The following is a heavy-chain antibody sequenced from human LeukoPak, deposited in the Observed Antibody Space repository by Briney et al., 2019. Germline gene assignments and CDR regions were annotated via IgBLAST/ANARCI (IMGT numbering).Heavy chain of an antibody. CDR2: IYYSGST. CDR1: GGSVSSGSYY. CDR3: ARGSDYSGYSCYGNWFDP. Sequence: PSETVSLTCTVSGGSVSSGSYYGSWIRQPPGKGLEWVGYIYYSGSTNDNPSLKSRVTISVDTSNNQFYLKLSSVTAADTAVYYCARGSDYSGYSCYGNWFDPWGQGTLVTVSS. D-gene: IGHD5-12*01. J-gene: IGHJ5*02. V-gene: IGHV4-61*01.